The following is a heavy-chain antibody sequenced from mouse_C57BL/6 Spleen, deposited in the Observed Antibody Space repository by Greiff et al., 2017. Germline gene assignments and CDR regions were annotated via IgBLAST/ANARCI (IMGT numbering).Heavy chain of an antibody. CDR2: ISSGGSYT. CDR3: ARPGGAYAMDY. V-gene: IGHV5-6*02. J-gene: IGHJ4*01. Sequence: DVKLVESGGDLVKPGGSLKLSCAASGFTFSSYGMSWVRQTPDKRLEWVATISSGGSYTYYQDSVKGRFTISRDNAKNTLYLQMSSLKSEDTAMDYCARPGGAYAMDYWGQGTSVTVSS. CDR1: GFTFSSYG.